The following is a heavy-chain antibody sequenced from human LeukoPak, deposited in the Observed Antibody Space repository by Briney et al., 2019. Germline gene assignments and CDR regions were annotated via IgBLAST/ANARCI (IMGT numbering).Heavy chain of an antibody. CDR3: ATGWDGYKLASDY. Sequence: SETLSLTCTVSGGSISSGGYYWSWIRQHPGKGLEWIGYIYYSGSTYYNPSLKSRVTISVDTSKNQFSLKLSSVAAADTAVYYCATGWDGYKLASDYWGQGTLVTVSS. V-gene: IGHV4-31*03. CDR1: GGSISSGGYY. CDR2: IYYSGST. D-gene: IGHD5-24*01. J-gene: IGHJ4*02.